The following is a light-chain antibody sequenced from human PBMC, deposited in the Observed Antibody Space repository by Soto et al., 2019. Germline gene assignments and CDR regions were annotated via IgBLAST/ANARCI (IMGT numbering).Light chain of an antibody. CDR3: QQYNNAPRT. J-gene: IGKJ1*01. Sequence: DIQMTQSPSSLSESVGDTVTITCRASQGISNYLAWYQQKPGQVPNLLIYAASTLQSGVPSRCSGSGSGRDFTLTISSLRPQNAGTYNCQQYNNAPRTFGQGTKVDI. CDR2: AAS. V-gene: IGKV1-27*01. CDR1: QGISNY.